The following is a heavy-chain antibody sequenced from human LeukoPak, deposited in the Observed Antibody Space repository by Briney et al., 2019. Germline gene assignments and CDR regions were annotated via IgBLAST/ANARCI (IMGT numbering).Heavy chain of an antibody. Sequence: GGSLRLSCAASGFTFSSYSMNSVCQAPGKGLEWVSSISTGSSFIYYADSVKGRFTISRDIAKNSLYLQMNSLRAEDTAVYYCARTDYYDKSIDYWGQGALVTVSS. D-gene: IGHD3-22*01. J-gene: IGHJ4*02. CDR3: ARTDYYDKSIDY. CDR1: GFTFSSYS. V-gene: IGHV3-21*01. CDR2: ISTGSSFI.